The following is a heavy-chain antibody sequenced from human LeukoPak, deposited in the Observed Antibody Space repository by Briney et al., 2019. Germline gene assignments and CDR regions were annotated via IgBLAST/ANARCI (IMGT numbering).Heavy chain of an antibody. J-gene: IGHJ4*02. V-gene: IGHV4-34*01. D-gene: IGHD2-15*01. CDR3: ARARMYFSGGSCYFYFDY. CDR2: INHSGST. CDR1: GGSFSGYY. Sequence: SETLSLTCAVYGGSFSGYYWSWIRQPPGKGLEWIGEINHSGSTNYNPSLKSRVTISVDTSKNQFSLKLSSVTAADTAVYYCARARMYFSGGSCYFYFDYWGQGTLVTVSS.